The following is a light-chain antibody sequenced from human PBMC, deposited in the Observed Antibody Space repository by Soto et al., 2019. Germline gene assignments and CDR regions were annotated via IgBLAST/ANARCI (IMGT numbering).Light chain of an antibody. V-gene: IGKV1-8*01. Sequence: AIRMTQSPSSFSASTGDSVTITCRASQGISSYLAWYQQKPGKAPKLLIYAASTLQSGVPSRFSGSGSGTDFTLTISCLQSEDFATYYCQQYYSYLSTFGQGTKVDIK. CDR2: AAS. CDR3: QQYYSYLST. CDR1: QGISSY. J-gene: IGKJ1*01.